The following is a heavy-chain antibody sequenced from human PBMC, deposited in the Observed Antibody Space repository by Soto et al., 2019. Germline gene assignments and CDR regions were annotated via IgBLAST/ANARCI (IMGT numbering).Heavy chain of an antibody. D-gene: IGHD2-2*01. V-gene: IGHV4-4*02. J-gene: IGHJ3*02. CDR2: ILHSGSA. Sequence: QVQLQESGPGLAKPSGTLSLTCAVSGASISSTNWWNWVRQAPGKGPEWIGEILHSGSANYNPSLKSRVTFSVDESRNQFSLRLTSVTAACTAVYYCARVLQGCSGTSCYLDIWGQGTMVTASA. CDR3: ARVLQGCSGTSCYLDI. CDR1: GASISSTNW.